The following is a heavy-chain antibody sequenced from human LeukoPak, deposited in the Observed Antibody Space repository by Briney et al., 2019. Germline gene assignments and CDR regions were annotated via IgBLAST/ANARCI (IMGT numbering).Heavy chain of an antibody. V-gene: IGHV3-30*02. CDR2: IRYDGSNK. CDR1: GFTFSSYG. Sequence: GGSLRLSCAASGFTFSSYGMHWVRQAPGKGLEWVAFIRYDGSNKYYADSVKGRFTISRDNSKNTLYLQMNSLRAEDTAVYYCAKGVGRSWFYFDYWGQGTLVTVSS. D-gene: IGHD6-13*01. J-gene: IGHJ4*02. CDR3: AKGVGRSWFYFDY.